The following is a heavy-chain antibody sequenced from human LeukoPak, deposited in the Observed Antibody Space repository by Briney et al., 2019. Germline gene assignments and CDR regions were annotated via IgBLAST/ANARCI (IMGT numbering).Heavy chain of an antibody. J-gene: IGHJ4*02. D-gene: IGHD6-19*01. Sequence: GGSLRLSCAAPVNASRNAWLSRVRQAPGGGLEWVGRIYRSTNGETTDYGAPVKGRFTMSRDDSKNTLYLQMNSLKTEDTAVYYYTTYSSGSCPFWGQGTLVTVSS. V-gene: IGHV3-15*01. CDR3: TTYSSGSCPF. CDR2: IYRSTNGETT. CDR1: VNASRNAW.